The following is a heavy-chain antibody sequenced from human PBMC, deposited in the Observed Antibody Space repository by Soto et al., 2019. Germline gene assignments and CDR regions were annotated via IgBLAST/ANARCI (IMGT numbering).Heavy chain of an antibody. CDR3: ARETWYDSSGYRTYYFDD. J-gene: IGHJ4*02. V-gene: IGHV4-30-2*01. D-gene: IGHD3-22*01. CDR2: IYHSGST. Sequence: PSETLSLTCAVSGGSISSGGYSWSWIRQPPGKGLEWIGYIYHSGSTYYNPSLKSRVTISVDRSKNQFSLKLSSVTAADTAVYYCARETWYDSSGYRTYYFDDSGQGTLVTVSS. CDR1: GGSISSGGYS.